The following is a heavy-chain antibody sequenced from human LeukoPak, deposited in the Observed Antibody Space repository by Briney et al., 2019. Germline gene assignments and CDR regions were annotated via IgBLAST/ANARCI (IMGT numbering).Heavy chain of an antibody. CDR1: GFTFSSYA. J-gene: IGHJ4*02. D-gene: IGHD2-15*01. Sequence: GGSLRLSCAASGFTFSSYAMSWVRQAPGKGLEWVSAISGSGGSTYYADSVKGRFTIPRDNSKNTLYLQMNSLRAEDTVVYYCAKERVVFLAEEDYWGQGTLVTVPS. CDR3: AKERVVFLAEEDY. V-gene: IGHV3-23*01. CDR2: ISGSGGST.